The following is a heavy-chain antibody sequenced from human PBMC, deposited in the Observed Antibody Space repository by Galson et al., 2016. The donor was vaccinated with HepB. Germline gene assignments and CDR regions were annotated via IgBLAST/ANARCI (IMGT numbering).Heavy chain of an antibody. Sequence: PGQGLEWMGWINTNTGKPTYVQGFIGRFVFSLDTSVNTACLQISSLEAEDTAVYYCAREMSTTNFYYYYYALDVWGQGTTVTVSS. CDR3: AREMSTTNFYYYYYALDV. J-gene: IGHJ6*02. CDR2: INTNTGKP. V-gene: IGHV7-4-1*02. D-gene: IGHD5-24*01.